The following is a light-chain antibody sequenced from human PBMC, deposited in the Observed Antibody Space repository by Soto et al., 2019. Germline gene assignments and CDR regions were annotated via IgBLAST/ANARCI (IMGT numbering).Light chain of an antibody. CDR3: QQYDSSPLT. Sequence: EVVLTQSPGTLSLSPGEGATLSCRASRGVSSNYLAWYQRKPGQAPRLLIYGASSRATGIPDRFSGSGSGTDFTLTISRLEPEDFAMYYCQQYDSSPLTFGQGTKVDIK. CDR1: RGVSSNY. J-gene: IGKJ1*01. V-gene: IGKV3-20*01. CDR2: GAS.